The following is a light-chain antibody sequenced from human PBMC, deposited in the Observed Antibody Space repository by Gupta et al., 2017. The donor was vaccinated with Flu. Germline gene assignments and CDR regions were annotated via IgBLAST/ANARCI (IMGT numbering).Light chain of an antibody. CDR3: QQQLSDPLT. J-gene: IGKJ4*01. CDR1: QSINNW. CDR2: KAS. V-gene: IGKV1-5*03. Sequence: DIHMTQSPPTLSASVGDRVTITCRASQSINNWLAWYQQKPGRAPKLLIYKASNLKSGVPSRFSGSESGTEFTLTINSLQPDDFATYYCQQQLSDPLTFGGGTKIQIK.